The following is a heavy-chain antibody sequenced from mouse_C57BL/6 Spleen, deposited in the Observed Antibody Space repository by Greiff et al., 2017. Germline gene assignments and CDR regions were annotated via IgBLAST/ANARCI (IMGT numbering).Heavy chain of an antibody. V-gene: IGHV10-1*01. CDR2: IRSKSNNYAT. CDR3: GRLYYDYAMDY. Sequence: GGGLVQPKGSLNLSCAASGFSFNTYAMNWVRQAPGKGLEWVARIRSKSNNYATYYADSVKDRFTISRDDSESMLYLQMNNLKTEDTAMYYCGRLYYDYAMDYWGQGTSVTVSS. J-gene: IGHJ4*01. D-gene: IGHD1-1*02. CDR1: GFSFNTYA.